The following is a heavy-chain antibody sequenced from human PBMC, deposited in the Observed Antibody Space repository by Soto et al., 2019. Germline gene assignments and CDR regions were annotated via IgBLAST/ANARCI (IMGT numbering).Heavy chain of an antibody. CDR2: IWYDGSNK. CDR3: VIGPYLREFDW. J-gene: IGHJ4*02. CDR1: GFIFSSYA. V-gene: IGHV3-33*01. D-gene: IGHD2-21*01. Sequence: QVHLVESGGGVVQPGRSLRLSCAASGFIFSSYAMHWVRQAPGKGLEWVAAIWYDGSNKYYADSVKGRFTISRDNSRNTLYLQMSTMGADDTAVYYCVIGPYLREFDWWGQGTLVIVSS.